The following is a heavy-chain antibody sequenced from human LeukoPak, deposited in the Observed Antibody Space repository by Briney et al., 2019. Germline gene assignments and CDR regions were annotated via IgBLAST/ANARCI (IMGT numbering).Heavy chain of an antibody. CDR1: GFAFSSYA. CDR3: AKAVSNWNDAPFDY. V-gene: IGHV3-23*01. D-gene: IGHD1-1*01. Sequence: GGSLRLSCAASGFAFSSYAMTWVRQAPGKGLEWVSGISTSGDSTYYAHSVKGRFTISRDNSKNTLYLPMNSLRAEDTAVYFCAKAVSNWNDAPFDYWGQGTLVTVSS. CDR2: ISTSGDST. J-gene: IGHJ4*02.